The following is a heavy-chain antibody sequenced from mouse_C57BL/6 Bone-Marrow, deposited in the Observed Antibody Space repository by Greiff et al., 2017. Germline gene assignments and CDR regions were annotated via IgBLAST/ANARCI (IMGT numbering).Heavy chain of an antibody. V-gene: IGHV5-12*01. J-gene: IGHJ4*01. D-gene: IGHD3-1*01. CDR2: ISNGGGST. Sequence: DVMLVESGGGLVQPGGSLKLSCAASGFTFSDYYMYWVRQTPEKRLEWVAYISNGGGSTYYPDTVKGRFTISRDNAKNTLYLQMSRLKSEDTAMYYCARKGLSEAMDYWGQGTSVTVSS. CDR3: ARKGLSEAMDY. CDR1: GFTFSDYY.